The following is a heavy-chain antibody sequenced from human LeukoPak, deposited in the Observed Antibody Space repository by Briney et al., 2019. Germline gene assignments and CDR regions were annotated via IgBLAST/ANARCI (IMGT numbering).Heavy chain of an antibody. J-gene: IGHJ5*02. V-gene: IGHV1-69*04. CDR3: ARDLPQESIQLPNWFDP. CDR1: GYTFTSYG. Sequence: ASVKVSCKASGYTFTSYGISWVRQAPGQGLEWMGRIIPILGIANYAQKFQGRVTITADKSTSTAYMELSSLRSEDTAVYYCARDLPQESIQLPNWFDPWGQGTLVTVSS. D-gene: IGHD5-18*01. CDR2: IIPILGIA.